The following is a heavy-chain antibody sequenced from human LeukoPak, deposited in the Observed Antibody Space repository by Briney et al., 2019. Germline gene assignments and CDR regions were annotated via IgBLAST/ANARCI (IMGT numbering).Heavy chain of an antibody. Sequence: ASVKVSCKASGYTFTSYGISWVRQAPGQGLEWMGWISAYNGNTNYAQKLQGRVTMTTDTSTSTAYMELSSLRSEDTAVYYCARSTTVTTARQTYYYYYMDVWGKGTTVTVSS. V-gene: IGHV1-18*01. CDR3: ARSTTVTTARQTYYYYYMDV. D-gene: IGHD4-17*01. CDR1: GYTFTSYG. CDR2: ISAYNGNT. J-gene: IGHJ6*03.